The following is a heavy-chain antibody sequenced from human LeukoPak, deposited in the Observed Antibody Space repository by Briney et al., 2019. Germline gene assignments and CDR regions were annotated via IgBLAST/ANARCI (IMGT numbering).Heavy chain of an antibody. Sequence: GAPVKVSCKASGYTFTDYYIHWVRQAPGQGLQWMGWINPNSGGTNYAQNFQGRVTMTRDTSISTAYMELRRLRSDDTAVYFCARDSSDYFKPFDYWGQGTLVTVSS. J-gene: IGHJ4*02. CDR2: INPNSGGT. D-gene: IGHD3-22*01. CDR1: GYTFTDYY. V-gene: IGHV1-2*02. CDR3: ARDSSDYFKPFDY.